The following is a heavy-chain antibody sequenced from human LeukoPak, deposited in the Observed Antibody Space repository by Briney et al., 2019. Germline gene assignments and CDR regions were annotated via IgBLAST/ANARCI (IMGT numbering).Heavy chain of an antibody. D-gene: IGHD3-10*01. CDR1: GYTFTHYY. J-gene: IGHJ4*02. Sequence: ASVTVSFTASGYTFTHYYMHWVRQARGQGLEWMGRIDGETGNTRYAQNFQGRVSITRDTSTSTVYMELSSLRFEDTAVYYCARDPGGNYFGPGTHFAYWGQGALVTVSS. V-gene: IGHV1-46*01. CDR2: IDGETGNT. CDR3: ARDPGGNYFGPGTHFAY.